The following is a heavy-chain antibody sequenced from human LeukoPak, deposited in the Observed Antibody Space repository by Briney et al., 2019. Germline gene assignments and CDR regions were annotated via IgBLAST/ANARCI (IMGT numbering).Heavy chain of an antibody. CDR1: GYTFTNYR. Sequence: GESLKISCKASGYTFTNYRIGWVRQMPGKGLEWMGIIYPGDSDTRYSPSFRGQVIISADKSINTAYLQWSSLKASDTAMYYCARPDDYGGKPAAFDIWGQGTMVTVSS. CDR3: ARPDDYGGKPAAFDI. D-gene: IGHD4-23*01. V-gene: IGHV5-51*01. J-gene: IGHJ3*02. CDR2: IYPGDSDT.